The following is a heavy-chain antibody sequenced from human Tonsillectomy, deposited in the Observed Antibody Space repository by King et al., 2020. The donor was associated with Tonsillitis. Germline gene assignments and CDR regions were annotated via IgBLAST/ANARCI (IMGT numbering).Heavy chain of an antibody. CDR1: GGSISNNY. Sequence: VQLQESGPGLVKPSETLSLTCTVSGGSISNNYWTWIRQPSGKRLEWIGYIYDSGTTNYNPSLESRVTISVDTSKNQFSLKLSSVTAADTAVYYCARDKGDYDSGGYDWGQGTLVTVSS. CDR2: IYDSGTT. D-gene: IGHD3-22*01. CDR3: ARDKGDYDSGGYD. V-gene: IGHV4-59*01. J-gene: IGHJ4*02.